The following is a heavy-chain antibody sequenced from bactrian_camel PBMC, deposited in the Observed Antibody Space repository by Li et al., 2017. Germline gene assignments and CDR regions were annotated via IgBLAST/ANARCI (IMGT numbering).Heavy chain of an antibody. CDR1: ALTYSSTYC. J-gene: IGHJ6*01. CDR3: SHFGGDWYPFAY. D-gene: IGHD6*01. Sequence: VQLVESGGGSVQAGGSLRLSCTTSALTYSSTYCMGWFRQSPGAEREGVAGIDSAGLTSYADSVKCRFTFSRDNAKNTLYLQMNSLKSEDTAVYYCSHFGGDWYPFAYGGQGKQVTVS. CDR2: IDSAGLT. V-gene: IGHV3S42*01.